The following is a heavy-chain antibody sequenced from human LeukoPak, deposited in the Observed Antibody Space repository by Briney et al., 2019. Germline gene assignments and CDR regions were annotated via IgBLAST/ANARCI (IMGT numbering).Heavy chain of an antibody. V-gene: IGHV1-69*13. D-gene: IGHD2-15*01. CDR3: ASQPVVVAAYFDY. CDR1: GGTFSSYA. J-gene: IGHJ4*02. Sequence: ASVKVSCKASGGTFSSYAISWVRQAPGQGLEWMGGIIPIFGTANYAQKFQGRVTITADESTSTAYMELSSLRSEDTAVYYCASQPVVVAAYFDYWGQGTLVTVSS. CDR2: IIPIFGTA.